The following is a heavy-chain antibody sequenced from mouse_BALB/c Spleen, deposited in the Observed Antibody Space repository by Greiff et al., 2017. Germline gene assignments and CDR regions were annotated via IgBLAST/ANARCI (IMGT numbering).Heavy chain of an antibody. CDR2: IDPANGKT. Sequence: VQLQQSGAELVKPGASVKLSCTASGFNIKDTYMHWVKQRPEQGLEWIGRIDPANGKTKYDPKFQGKATITADTSSNTDSLQLSSPNAEDTAVYYCARDGSSYAGDYWGQGTTLTVSS. D-gene: IGHD1-1*01. J-gene: IGHJ2*01. CDR1: GFNIKDTY. V-gene: IGHV14-3*02. CDR3: ARDGSSYAGDY.